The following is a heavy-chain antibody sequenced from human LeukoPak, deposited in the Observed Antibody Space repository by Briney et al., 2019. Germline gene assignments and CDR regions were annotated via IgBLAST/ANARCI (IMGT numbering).Heavy chain of an antibody. CDR1: GFTFSTFA. Sequence: GGSLRLSCAASGFTFSTFAMVWVRQPPGKGLEWVSSIFPSGGEIHYADSVRGRFTISRDNSKSTLSLQMNSLRAEGTAIYYCATYRQVLLPFESWGQGTLVTVSS. V-gene: IGHV3-23*01. CDR2: IFPSGGEI. J-gene: IGHJ4*02. D-gene: IGHD2-8*02. CDR3: ATYRQVLLPFES.